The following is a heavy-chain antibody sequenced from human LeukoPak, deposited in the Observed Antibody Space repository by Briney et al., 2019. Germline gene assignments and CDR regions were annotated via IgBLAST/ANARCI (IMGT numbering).Heavy chain of an antibody. CDR2: INHSGST. J-gene: IGHJ4*02. Sequence: SETLSLTCAVYGGSFSGYYWSWIRQPPGKGLEWIGEINHSGSTNYNPSLTSRVTISVDTSKNQFSLRLTSVTAADTAVYYCARGPGGGNPPRDFEHRGQGTLVTVSS. D-gene: IGHD4-23*01. V-gene: IGHV4-34*01. CDR3: ARGPGGGNPPRDFEH. CDR1: GGSFSGYY.